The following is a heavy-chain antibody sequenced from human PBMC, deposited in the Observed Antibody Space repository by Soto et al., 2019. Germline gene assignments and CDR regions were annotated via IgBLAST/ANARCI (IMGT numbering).Heavy chain of an antibody. J-gene: IGHJ6*02. D-gene: IGHD2-2*01. Sequence: GASVKVSCKASGYTFTSYGISWVRQAPGQGLEWMGWISAYNGNTNYAQKLQGRVTMTTDTSRSTAYMELRSLRSDDTAVYYCARWGCSSTSCYGSYYYYGMDVWGQGTTVTVSS. CDR3: ARWGCSSTSCYGSYYYYGMDV. CDR1: GYTFTSYG. V-gene: IGHV1-18*04. CDR2: ISAYNGNT.